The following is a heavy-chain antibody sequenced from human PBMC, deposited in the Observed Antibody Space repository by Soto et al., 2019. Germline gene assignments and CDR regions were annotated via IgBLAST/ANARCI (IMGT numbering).Heavy chain of an antibody. Sequence: QGQLVQSGAEVKKPGASVKVSCKTSGYTFTSYAMHWVRQAPGQRLEWMGWINTGNGNTRFSQNFQGRVTITRDTSASTAYMELSSLRSEDTAVYYCARDPGGSSWYGAYWGQGTLVTVS. J-gene: IGHJ1*01. V-gene: IGHV1-3*04. CDR1: GYTFTSYA. D-gene: IGHD6-13*01. CDR2: INTGNGNT. CDR3: ARDPGGSSWYGAY.